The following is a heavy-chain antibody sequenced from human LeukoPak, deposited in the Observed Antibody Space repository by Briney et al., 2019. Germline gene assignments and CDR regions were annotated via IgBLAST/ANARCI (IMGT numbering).Heavy chain of an antibody. V-gene: IGHV3-23*01. CDR3: AKDYYDSSGYYLDY. CDR1: GFTFTSYA. D-gene: IGHD3-22*01. CDR2: ISGSGGGT. J-gene: IGHJ4*02. Sequence: QPGGSLRLSCAASGFTFTSYAMNWVRQAPGRGLEWVSSISGSGGGTYYSDSVKGRFTISRDNSKNTLYLQMNSLRAEDTAVYYCAKDYYDSSGYYLDYWGQGTLVTVSS.